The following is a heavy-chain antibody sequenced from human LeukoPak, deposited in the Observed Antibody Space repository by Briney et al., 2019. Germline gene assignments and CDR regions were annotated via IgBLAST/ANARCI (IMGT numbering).Heavy chain of an antibody. D-gene: IGHD1-26*01. CDR1: GYTFTTYD. V-gene: IGHV1-8*03. Sequence: ASVKVSCKASGYTFTTYDINWVRQATGQGLEWMGWMNTKSGNTGHAQKFQGRVTITRDTSISTVYMELSSLRSEDTAVYYCATEGSGSSLGLGHFDYWGQGTLVTVSS. CDR3: ATEGSGSSLGLGHFDY. J-gene: IGHJ4*02. CDR2: MNTKSGNT.